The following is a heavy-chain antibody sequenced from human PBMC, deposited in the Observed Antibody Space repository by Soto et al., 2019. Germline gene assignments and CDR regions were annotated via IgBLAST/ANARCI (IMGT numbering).Heavy chain of an antibody. Sequence: QVQLVQSGAEVKKPGASVKVSCKASGYTFTSYGISWVRQAPGQGLEWMGWISPYNGNTRYAQKLQGRVTMTTDSGTRTAYMGLRSLRSDDTAVYYCASESGSSWFWVYEYWGRGTLVTVTS. CDR1: GYTFTSYG. J-gene: IGHJ4*02. D-gene: IGHD6-13*01. CDR3: ASESGSSWFWVYEY. V-gene: IGHV1-18*04. CDR2: ISPYNGNT.